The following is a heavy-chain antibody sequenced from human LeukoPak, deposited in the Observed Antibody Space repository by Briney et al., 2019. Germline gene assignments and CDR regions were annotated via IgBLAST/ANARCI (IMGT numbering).Heavy chain of an antibody. CDR3: AKDLSGGYSYGDDY. Sequence: PGGSLRLSCAASGFTFEDYAMHWVRQAPGKGLEWVSLITVDGVSTYYADSVKGRFTISRDKNKKSLYLQMDTLRTEDPAFYYCAKDLSGGYSYGDDYWGQGTLVTVSS. J-gene: IGHJ4*02. CDR1: GFTFEDYA. CDR2: ITVDGVST. V-gene: IGHV3-43*02. D-gene: IGHD5-18*01.